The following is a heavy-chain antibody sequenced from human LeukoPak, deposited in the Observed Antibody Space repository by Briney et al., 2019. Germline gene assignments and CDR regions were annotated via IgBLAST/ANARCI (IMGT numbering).Heavy chain of an antibody. J-gene: IGHJ4*02. CDR3: AREKGDGYKLEAYFDY. CDR2: IKQDGSEK. CDR1: GFTFSSSW. V-gene: IGHV3-7*01. Sequence: GGSLRLSCVASGFTFSSSWMSWVRQAPGKGLEWVANIKQDGSEKYYVDSVKGRFTISRDNAKNSLYLQMNSLRAEDTAVYYCAREKGDGYKLEAYFDYWGQGTLVTVSS. D-gene: IGHD5-24*01.